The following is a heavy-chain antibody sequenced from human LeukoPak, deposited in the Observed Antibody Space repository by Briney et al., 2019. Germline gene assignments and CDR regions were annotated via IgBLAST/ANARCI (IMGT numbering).Heavy chain of an antibody. D-gene: IGHD3-10*01. Sequence: SQTLSLTCTVSGGSISSGGYYWSWIRQPPGKGLEWIGYINHSGSTYYNPSLKSRVTISVDRSKNQFSLKLSSVTAADTAVYYCAWGSGSYYGNYWGQGTLVTVSS. J-gene: IGHJ4*02. CDR2: INHSGST. V-gene: IGHV4-30-2*01. CDR1: GGSISSGGYY. CDR3: AWGSGSYYGNY.